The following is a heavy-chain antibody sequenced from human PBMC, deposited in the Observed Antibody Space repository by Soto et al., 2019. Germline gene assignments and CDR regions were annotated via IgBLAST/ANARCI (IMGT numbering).Heavy chain of an antibody. D-gene: IGHD3-22*01. CDR3: AKDRSKTYYYDSSGPLFG. CDR1: GFTFSSYG. Sequence: PGGSLRLSCAASGFTFSSYGMHWVRQAPGKGLEWVAVISYDGSNKYYADSVKGRFTISRDNSKNTLYLQMNSLRAEDTAVYYCAKDRSKTYYYDSSGPLFGWGQGTLVTVSS. V-gene: IGHV3-30*18. J-gene: IGHJ4*02. CDR2: ISYDGSNK.